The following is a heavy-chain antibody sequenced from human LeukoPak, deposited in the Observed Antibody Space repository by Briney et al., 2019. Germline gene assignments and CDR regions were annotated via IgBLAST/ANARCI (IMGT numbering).Heavy chain of an antibody. J-gene: IGHJ5*02. CDR3: ARGLTTVAMYNWFDP. CDR2: INHSYT. CDR1: GGSFSGYY. V-gene: IGHV4-34*01. D-gene: IGHD4-23*01. Sequence: PSETLSLTCAVYGGSFSGYYWSWIRQPPGKGLEWIGEINHSYTNYNPSLKSRVTISVDTSKNQFSLKLSSVTAADTAVYYCARGLTTVAMYNWFDPWGQGTLVTVSS.